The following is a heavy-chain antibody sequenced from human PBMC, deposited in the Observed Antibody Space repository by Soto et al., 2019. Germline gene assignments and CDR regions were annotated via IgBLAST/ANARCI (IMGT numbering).Heavy chain of an antibody. Sequence: SETLSLTCTVSGGSMSSYYWSWIRQPPGKGLEWIGYIYYSGSTIYNPSLKSRVTISVDTSKNQFSLKLSSVTAADTAVYYCASAGIAAAGDFDYWGQGTLVTVS. CDR2: IYYSGST. CDR3: ASAGIAAAGDFDY. J-gene: IGHJ4*02. D-gene: IGHD6-13*01. CDR1: GGSMSSYY. V-gene: IGHV4-59*08.